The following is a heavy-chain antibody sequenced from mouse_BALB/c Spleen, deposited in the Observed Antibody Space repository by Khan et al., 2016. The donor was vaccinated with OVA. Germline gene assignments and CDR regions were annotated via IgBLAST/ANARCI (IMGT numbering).Heavy chain of an antibody. CDR1: GYTFSSYY. V-gene: IGHV1-53*01. J-gene: IGHJ3*01. CDR2: INPNNGGT. D-gene: IGHD2-2*01. CDR3: TRSGYGCFAY. Sequence: VELVESGAELVKPGTSVRLSCKSSGYTFSSYYLYWVKQRPGQGLEWIGDINPNNGGTNFNEKFKNKATLTVDKSSSTAYMQLSGLTSEDSAVYYCTRSGYGCFAYWGQGTLVTVSA.